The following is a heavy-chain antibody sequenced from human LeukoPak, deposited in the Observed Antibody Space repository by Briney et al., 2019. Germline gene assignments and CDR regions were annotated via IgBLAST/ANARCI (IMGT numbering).Heavy chain of an antibody. CDR2: ISSSGSTK. Sequence: GGSLRLSCGASGITFSSYSMNWVRQAPGKGLEWVSYISSSGSTKYYADSVRGRFTISRDNARNSLYLQMNSLRAEDTAVYCCARAPSSGWYIAQDQTYYYYYYGMDVWGQGTTVTVSS. CDR3: ARAPSSGWYIAQDQTYYYYYYGMDV. CDR1: GITFSSYS. D-gene: IGHD6-19*01. V-gene: IGHV3-48*01. J-gene: IGHJ6*02.